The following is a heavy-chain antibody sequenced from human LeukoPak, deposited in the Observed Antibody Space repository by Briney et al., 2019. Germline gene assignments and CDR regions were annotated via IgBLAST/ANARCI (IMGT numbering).Heavy chain of an antibody. CDR3: ARADSSGWISDY. CDR2: INWNGGST. D-gene: IGHD6-19*01. J-gene: IGHJ4*02. Sequence: PGGSLRLSCAASGFTFNDHGMIWVRQAPGKGLEWVSGINWNGGSTGYADSVKGRFTISRDNAKNSLYLQMNNLRAEDTALYRCARADSSGWISDYWGLGTLVTVSS. V-gene: IGHV3-20*01. CDR1: GFTFNDHG.